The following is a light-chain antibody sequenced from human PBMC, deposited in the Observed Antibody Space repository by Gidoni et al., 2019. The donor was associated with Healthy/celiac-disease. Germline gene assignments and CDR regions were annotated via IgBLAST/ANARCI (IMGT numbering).Light chain of an antibody. V-gene: IGKV3-20*01. CDR2: GAS. CDR1: QSGSSSY. J-gene: IGKJ2*01. CDR3: QQYGSSPLMYT. Sequence: DIVLTQSPATLSLSPGERATLSCRASQSGSSSYLAWYQQKPGQAPRLLIYGASSRATGSPDRFRGSGSGTDFTLTISRLEPEDDAVYYCQQYGSSPLMYTFGQGTKLEIK.